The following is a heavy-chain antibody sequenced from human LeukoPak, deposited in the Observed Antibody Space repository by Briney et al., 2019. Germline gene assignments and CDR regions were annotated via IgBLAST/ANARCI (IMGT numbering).Heavy chain of an antibody. Sequence: RGESLKISWKGSGYSFTSSWSSWVRQMPGKGLEWMGRIDPSGSYTNYSPSFQGHVTMSADKSISTAYLQWSSLKASDTAMYYCARTITMVRGVIIYPNYFDYWGQGTLVTVSS. J-gene: IGHJ4*02. V-gene: IGHV5-10-1*01. CDR3: ARTITMVRGVIIYPNYFDY. D-gene: IGHD3-10*01. CDR2: IDPSGSYT. CDR1: GYSFTSSW.